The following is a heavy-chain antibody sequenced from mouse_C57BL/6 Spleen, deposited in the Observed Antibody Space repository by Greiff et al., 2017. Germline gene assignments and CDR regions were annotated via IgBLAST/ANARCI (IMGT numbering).Heavy chain of an antibody. Sequence: EVQRVESGGGLVKPGGSLKLSCAASGFTFSSYAMSWVRQTPEKRLEWVATISDGGSYTYYPDNVKGRFTISRDNAKNNLYLQMSHLKSEDTAMYYCARGYYSNYYAMDYWGQGTSVTVSS. D-gene: IGHD2-5*01. V-gene: IGHV5-4*01. CDR3: ARGYYSNYYAMDY. J-gene: IGHJ4*01. CDR1: GFTFSSYA. CDR2: ISDGGSYT.